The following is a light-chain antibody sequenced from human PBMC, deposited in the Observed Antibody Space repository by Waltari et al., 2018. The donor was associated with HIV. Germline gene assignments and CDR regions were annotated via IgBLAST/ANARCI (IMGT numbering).Light chain of an antibody. V-gene: IGKV3-15*01. CDR2: GAS. Sequence: EIVMTQSPVTLSVSPGERATLSCRTSQSVSSNLAWYQQKPGQAPRLLIYGASARATGIPARLSGSGSGKEFTLTISSLQSEDFALDYCQQYTNWPITFGQGTRLEIK. CDR1: QSVSSN. CDR3: QQYTNWPIT. J-gene: IGKJ5*01.